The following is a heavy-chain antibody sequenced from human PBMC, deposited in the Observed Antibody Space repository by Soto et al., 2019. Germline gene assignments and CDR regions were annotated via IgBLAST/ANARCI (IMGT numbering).Heavy chain of an antibody. CDR3: AKNWWLHSGYYGMDV. J-gene: IGHJ6*02. Sequence: QVQLVESGGGVVQPGRSLRLSCAASGFTFSSYGMHWVRQAPGKGLEWVAVISYDGSNKYYADSVKGRFTISRDNSKNTLYLLIKSLRAEDTAVYYCAKNWWLHSGYYGMDVWGQGTTVTVSS. V-gene: IGHV3-30*18. CDR2: ISYDGSNK. D-gene: IGHD2-8*02. CDR1: GFTFSSYG.